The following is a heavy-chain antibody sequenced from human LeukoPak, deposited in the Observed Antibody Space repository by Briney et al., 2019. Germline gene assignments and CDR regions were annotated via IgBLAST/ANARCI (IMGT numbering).Heavy chain of an antibody. Sequence: PGGSLRLSCAASGFIFSNYAMHWVRQAPGKGLEWVALISSDGSKTYHADSVKARFTISRDNAKNSLSLQMNSLRAEDTAVYYCVRDGGVSGYDLLDYWGQGTLVTVSS. V-gene: IGHV3-30*07. CDR1: GFIFSNYA. J-gene: IGHJ4*02. CDR3: VRDGGVSGYDLLDY. D-gene: IGHD5-12*01. CDR2: ISSDGSKT.